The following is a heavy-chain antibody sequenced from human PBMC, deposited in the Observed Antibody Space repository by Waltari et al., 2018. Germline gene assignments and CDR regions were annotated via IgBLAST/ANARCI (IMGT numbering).Heavy chain of an antibody. Sequence: VQLVQSGAEVMKPGASVKVSCTASGYTFSTYEINWVRQAPGQGLEWMGWMNPNNGDTGFAHKFQGRVTLSRDTSIETVYMELSSLTSDDTAVYYCIRPFEMGIDWGQGTQVTVSS. CDR3: IRPFEMGID. D-gene: IGHD7-27*01. CDR2: MNPNNGDT. J-gene: IGHJ4*02. V-gene: IGHV1-8*02. CDR1: GYTFSTYE.